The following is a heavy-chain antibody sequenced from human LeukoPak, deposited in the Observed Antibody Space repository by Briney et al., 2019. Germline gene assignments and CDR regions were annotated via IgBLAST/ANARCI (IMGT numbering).Heavy chain of an antibody. Sequence: LTGGSLRLSCAASGFTFSSYGMHGVRQAPGKGLEWGAVISYDGSNKYYADSVKGRFTISRDNSTTTLYLHMNSLRAEDTAVYYCAKDQGWSGSYFDYWGQGTLVTVSS. J-gene: IGHJ4*02. CDR2: ISYDGSNK. V-gene: IGHV3-30*18. CDR3: AKDQGWSGSYFDY. D-gene: IGHD1-26*01. CDR1: GFTFSSYG.